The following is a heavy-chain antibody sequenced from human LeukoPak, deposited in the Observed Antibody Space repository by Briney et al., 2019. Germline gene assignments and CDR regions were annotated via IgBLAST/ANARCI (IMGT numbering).Heavy chain of an antibody. CDR1: GFTFSSYA. CDR3: ARRRGVTTALDY. D-gene: IGHD4-11*01. V-gene: IGHV3-30*01. J-gene: IGHJ4*02. Sequence: PGGSLRLSCAASGFTFSSYAMHWVRQAPGKGLEWVAVISYDGSNKYYADSVKGRFTISRDNSKNTLYLQMNSLRAEDTAVYYCARRRGVTTALDYWGQGTLVTVSS. CDR2: ISYDGSNK.